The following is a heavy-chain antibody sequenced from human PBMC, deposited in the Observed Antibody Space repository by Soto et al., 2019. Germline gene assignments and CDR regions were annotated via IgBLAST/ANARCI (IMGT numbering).Heavy chain of an antibody. V-gene: IGHV1-18*01. CDR1: GYTFTSYG. D-gene: IGHD6-13*01. Sequence: ASVKVSCKASGYTFTSYGISWVRQAPGQGLEWMGWISAYNGNTNYAQKLQGRVTMTTDTSTSTAYMELRSLRSDDTAVYYCARVYAASLIRIAAATPNEIDYWGQGTLVTVSS. CDR2: ISAYNGNT. CDR3: ARVYAASLIRIAAATPNEIDY. J-gene: IGHJ4*02.